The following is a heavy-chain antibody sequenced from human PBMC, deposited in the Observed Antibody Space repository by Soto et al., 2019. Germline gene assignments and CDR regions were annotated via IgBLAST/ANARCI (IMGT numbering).Heavy chain of an antibody. CDR1: GFTFGDYA. V-gene: IGHV3-49*03. D-gene: IGHD6-19*01. J-gene: IGHJ6*02. CDR3: TRDCIAVAGMNYYGMDV. CDR2: IRSKAYGGTT. Sequence: GGSLRLSCTASGFTFGDYAMSWFRQAPGKGLEWVGFIRSKAYGGTTEYAASVKGRFTISRDDSKSIAYLQMNSLKTEDTAVYYCTRDCIAVAGMNYYGMDVWGQGTTVTVSS.